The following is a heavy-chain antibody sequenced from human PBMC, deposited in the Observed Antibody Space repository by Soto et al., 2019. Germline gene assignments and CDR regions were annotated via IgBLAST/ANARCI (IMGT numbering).Heavy chain of an antibody. CDR2: ISYDGSNK. Sequence: GSLRLSCAASGFTFSSYGMHWVRQAPGKGLEWVAVISYDGSNKYYADSVKGRFTISRDNSKNTLYLQMNSLRAEDTAVYYCAYGYSSSWYYFDYWGQGTLVTVSS. V-gene: IGHV3-30*03. CDR1: GFTFSSYG. D-gene: IGHD6-13*01. J-gene: IGHJ4*02. CDR3: AYGYSSSWYYFDY.